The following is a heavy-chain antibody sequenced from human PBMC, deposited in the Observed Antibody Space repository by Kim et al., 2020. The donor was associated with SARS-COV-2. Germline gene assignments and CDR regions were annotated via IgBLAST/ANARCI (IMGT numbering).Heavy chain of an antibody. CDR3: ARGWNDGWFDP. CDR2: IYSSGST. Sequence: SETLSLTCTVSGGSISSYYWSWIRQPPGKGLEWIWYIYSSGSTNYNLSLKSRVTISVDTSKNQFSLKLSSVTAADTAVYYCARGWNDGWFDPWGQGTLVTVSS. J-gene: IGHJ5*02. D-gene: IGHD1-1*01. CDR1: GGSISSYY. V-gene: IGHV4-59*01.